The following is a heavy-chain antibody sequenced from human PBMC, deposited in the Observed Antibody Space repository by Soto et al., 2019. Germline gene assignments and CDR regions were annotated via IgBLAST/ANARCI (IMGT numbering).Heavy chain of an antibody. Sequence: PSEPLSLTCTVSGGSISSSSSYWGWIRQPPGKGLEWVGSIYYLGNTYYNPSLGSRVTISVDTSKNQFSLKLRSVTAADTAVFYCAGLYPYESSGYHHKHWGPGALVTVPS. V-gene: IGHV4-39*01. CDR2: IYYLGNT. CDR3: AGLYPYESSGYHHKH. CDR1: GGSISSSSSY. D-gene: IGHD3-22*01. J-gene: IGHJ4*02.